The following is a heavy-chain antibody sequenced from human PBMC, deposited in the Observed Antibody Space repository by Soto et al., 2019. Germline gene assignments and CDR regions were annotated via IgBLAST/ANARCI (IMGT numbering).Heavy chain of an antibody. J-gene: IGHJ4*02. D-gene: IGHD1-1*01. CDR3: ARGTVHFYY. CDR1: GFTFNTYG. Sequence: QVQLMESGGGVVQPGRSLRLSCAASGFTFNTYGIHWVRQAPVKGLEWVADIWYAGSNKYYAGSVKGRITISRDNSKNTLYLQMNSLRADDTPGYYCARGTVHFYYSGQGTLVTVSS. V-gene: IGHV3-33*01. CDR2: IWYAGSNK.